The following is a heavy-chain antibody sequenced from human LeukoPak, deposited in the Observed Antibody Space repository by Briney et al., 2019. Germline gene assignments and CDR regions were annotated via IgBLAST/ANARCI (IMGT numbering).Heavy chain of an antibody. CDR3: ARDHCSSTSCYMGHAFDI. CDR1: GFTFSSYA. Sequence: GGSLRLSCAASGFTFSSYAMHWVRQAPGKGLEWVAVISYDGSNKYYADSVKGRFTISRDNSKNTLYLQMNSLRAEDTAVYYCARDHCSSTSCYMGHAFDIWGQGTMVTVSS. CDR2: ISYDGSNK. V-gene: IGHV3-30-3*01. J-gene: IGHJ3*02. D-gene: IGHD2-2*02.